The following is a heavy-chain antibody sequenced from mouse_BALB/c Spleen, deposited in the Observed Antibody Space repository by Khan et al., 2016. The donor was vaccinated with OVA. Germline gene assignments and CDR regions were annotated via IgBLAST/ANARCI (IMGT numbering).Heavy chain of an antibody. CDR2: IWAGGST. V-gene: IGHV2-9*02. J-gene: IGHJ2*01. Sequence: QVQLQQSGPGLVAPSQSLSITCTVSGFSLTSYGVHWVRQPPGKGLEWPGIIWAGGSTNYNSALMSRLSISKDNSKSQVFVKMISLQTDDTAMYYCARDHGNTYEYFDYWGQGTTLTVSS. D-gene: IGHD1-1*01. CDR1: GFSLTSYG. CDR3: ARDHGNTYEYFDY.